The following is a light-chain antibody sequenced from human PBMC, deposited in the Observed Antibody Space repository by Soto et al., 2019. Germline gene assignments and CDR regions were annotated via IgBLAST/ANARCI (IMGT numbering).Light chain of an antibody. V-gene: IGKV1-39*01. CDR2: AAS. J-gene: IGKJ3*01. CDR1: QSISSY. Sequence: DIPMTQSPSSLSASVGDRVTITCRASQSISSYLNWYQQKPGKAPKVLIYAASSLQSGVPSRFSGSGSGTDFTLTISSLQPEDFATYYCQQSYSTPSTFGPGTKVDIK. CDR3: QQSYSTPST.